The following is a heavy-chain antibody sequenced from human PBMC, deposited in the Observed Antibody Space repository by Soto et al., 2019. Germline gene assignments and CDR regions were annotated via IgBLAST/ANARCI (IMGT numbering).Heavy chain of an antibody. CDR1: GYSFTSYW. CDR2: IDPSDSYT. D-gene: IGHD6-6*01. J-gene: IGHJ4*02. Sequence: PGESLKISCKGSGYSFTSYWISWVRQMPGKGLEWMGRIDPSDSYTNYSPSFQGHVTTSADKSISTAFLPRSSLKAPDNAMPYRARSSSIDQMDYWGQGALVTVSS. V-gene: IGHV5-10-1*01. CDR3: ARSSSIDQMDY.